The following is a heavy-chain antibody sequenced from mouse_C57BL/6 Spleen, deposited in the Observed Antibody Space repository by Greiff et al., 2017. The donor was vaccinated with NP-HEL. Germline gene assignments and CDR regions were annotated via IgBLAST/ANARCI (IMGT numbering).Heavy chain of an antibody. J-gene: IGHJ4*01. CDR3: ARRDYYDAMDY. Sequence: EVKLQESGPGLVKPSQSLSLTCSVTGYSITSGYYWNWIRQFPGNKLEWMGYISYDGSNNYNPSLKTRIAITRDTSKNQFFLKLNSVTTEDTATYYCARRDYYDAMDYWGQGTSVTVSS. CDR1: GYSITSGYY. V-gene: IGHV3-6*01. CDR2: ISYDGSN. D-gene: IGHD3-3*01.